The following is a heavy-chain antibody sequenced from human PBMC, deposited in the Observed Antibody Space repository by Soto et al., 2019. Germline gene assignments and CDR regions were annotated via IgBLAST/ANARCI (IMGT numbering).Heavy chain of an antibody. CDR3: ARERGAYKYFDY. V-gene: IGHV1-18*01. CDR1: GFTFTAYG. D-gene: IGHD1-1*01. CDR2: ISTYSGNI. Sequence: ASVKVSCKASGFTFTAYGISWVRQAPGQGLEWMGWISTYSGNINYAQKFQGRVTMTTDTSTSTAYMELRGLGSDDTALYYCARERGAYKYFDYWGQGTLVTVSS. J-gene: IGHJ4*02.